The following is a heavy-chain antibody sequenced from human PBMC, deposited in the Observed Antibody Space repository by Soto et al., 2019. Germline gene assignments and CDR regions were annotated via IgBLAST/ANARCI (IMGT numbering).Heavy chain of an antibody. CDR3: AREDILGARSFDY. V-gene: IGHV3-48*02. CDR2: ISSLSSPR. Sequence: LRLSCAASGFTFSGYSMNWVRQAPGKGLEWVSYISSLSSPRYYAESVEGRFIISRDNAKNSLYLQMNSLRDEDTAVYFCAREDILGARSFDYWGQGALVTVSS. D-gene: IGHD1-26*01. CDR1: GFTFSGYS. J-gene: IGHJ4*02.